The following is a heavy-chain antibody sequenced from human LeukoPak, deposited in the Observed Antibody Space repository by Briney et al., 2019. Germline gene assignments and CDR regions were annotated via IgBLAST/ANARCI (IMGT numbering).Heavy chain of an antibody. V-gene: IGHV3-74*01. CDR1: GFTFRSHW. CDR2: ISGDGTTT. J-gene: IGHJ4*02. CDR3: ARPVYGDYV. D-gene: IGHD4-17*01. Sequence: PGGSLRLSCVASGFTFRSHWMNWVRQGPGKGLVWISQISGDGTTTTYADSVRGRFTISRDNAKNTLYLQMNSLRVEDTAVYYCARPVYGDYVWGQGTPVTVSS.